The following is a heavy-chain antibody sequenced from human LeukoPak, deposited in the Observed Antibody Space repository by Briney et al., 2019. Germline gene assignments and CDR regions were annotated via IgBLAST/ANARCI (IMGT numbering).Heavy chain of an antibody. CDR3: ARDGYGSSWDKMD. D-gene: IGHD6-13*01. CDR2: IYSGGST. V-gene: IGHV3-53*01. Sequence: PGGSLILSCASSGFSVSSNYMSWVRQAPGQGLEWVSVIYSGGSTYYADSVKGRFTISRDNSKNTLYLQMNSLRAEDTAVYYCARDGYGSSWDKMDWGQGTLVTVSS. J-gene: IGHJ4*02. CDR1: GFSVSSNY.